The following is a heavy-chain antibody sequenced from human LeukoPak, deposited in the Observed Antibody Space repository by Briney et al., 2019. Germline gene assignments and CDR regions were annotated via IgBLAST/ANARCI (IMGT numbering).Heavy chain of an antibody. CDR2: ISAYNGST. Sequence: EASVKVSCKASGYTFTSYGISWVRQAPGQGLEWMGRISAYNGSTNYAQKLQGRVTMTTDTSTSTAYMELRSLRSDDTAVYYCARVPAGYTYYYMDVWGKGTTVTVSS. D-gene: IGHD2-2*01. CDR3: ARVPAGYTYYYMDV. J-gene: IGHJ6*03. CDR1: GYTFTSYG. V-gene: IGHV1-18*01.